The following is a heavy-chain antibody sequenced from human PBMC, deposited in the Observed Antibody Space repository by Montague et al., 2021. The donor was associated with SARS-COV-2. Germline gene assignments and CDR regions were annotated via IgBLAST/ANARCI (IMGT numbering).Heavy chain of an antibody. Sequence: PALVKPTQTLTLTCTVSGFSLNTNGMGVGWIRQPPGEAPAWLALIYWDDDKRYSPSLKTRLTITKDTSRNQVVLTMTNVDPGDTGTYFCARYTSRMYGSFDYWGKGARVSVSS. CDR3: ARYTSRMYGSFDY. CDR2: IYWDDDK. CDR1: GFSLNTNGMG. D-gene: IGHD3-16*02. V-gene: IGHV2-5*02. J-gene: IGHJ4*02.